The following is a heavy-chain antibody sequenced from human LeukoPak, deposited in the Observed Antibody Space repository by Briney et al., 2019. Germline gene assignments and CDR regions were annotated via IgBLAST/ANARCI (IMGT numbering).Heavy chain of an antibody. CDR2: ISFDGGTK. D-gene: IGHD1-26*01. CDR1: GLTLSTYG. CDR3: VKEGGSKYGGAFDI. J-gene: IGHJ3*02. Sequence: GTSLRLSCAVSGLTLSTYGMHWVRQAPGKGLEWVAVISFDGGTKYYGDSVKGRFTISRDISKNTLYLQMNSLRGEDTAVYYCVKEGGSKYGGAFDIWGQGTLVTVSS. V-gene: IGHV3-30*18.